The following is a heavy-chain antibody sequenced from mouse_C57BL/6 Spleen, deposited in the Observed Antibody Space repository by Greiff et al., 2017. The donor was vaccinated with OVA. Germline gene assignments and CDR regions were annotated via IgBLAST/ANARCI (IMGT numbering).Heavy chain of an antibody. D-gene: IGHD5-5*01. V-gene: IGHV1-69*01. CDR1: GYTFTSYW. Sequence: QVQLQQSGAELVMPGASVKLSCKASGYTFTSYWMHWVKQRPGQGLEWIGEIDPSDSYTNYNQKFKGKSTLTVDKSSSTAYMQLSSLTSEDSAVYYCARGDYPYAMDYWGQGTSVTVSS. CDR3: ARGDYPYAMDY. J-gene: IGHJ4*01. CDR2: IDPSDSYT.